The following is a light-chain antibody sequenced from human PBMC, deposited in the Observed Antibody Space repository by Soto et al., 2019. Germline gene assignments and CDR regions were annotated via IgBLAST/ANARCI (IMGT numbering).Light chain of an antibody. V-gene: IGLV7-43*01. J-gene: IGLJ1*01. CDR3: LLYYGGVHV. CDR2: STN. CDR1: TGAVTSGYY. Sequence: QAVVTQEPSLTVSPGGTVTLTCGSSTGAVTSGYYPNWFQQKPGQAPRPLIYSTNNKYSWTPARFSGSLLGGKAALTLSLVQPEDEADYYCLLYYGGVHVFGTGTKVTVL.